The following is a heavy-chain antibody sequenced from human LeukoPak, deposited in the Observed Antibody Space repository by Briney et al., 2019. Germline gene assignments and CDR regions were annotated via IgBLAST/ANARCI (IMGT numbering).Heavy chain of an antibody. CDR2: INYSGST. CDR3: ARYVVYGSGKYYFDY. J-gene: IGHJ4*02. CDR1: GGSVSSTTYY. D-gene: IGHD3-10*01. V-gene: IGHV4-39*01. Sequence: SETLSLTCTVSGGSVSSTTYYWSWIRQPPGKGLEWIASINYSGSTYYNPSLKSRVTISVDTSENQFSLKLSSVTAADTAVYYCARYVVYGSGKYYFDYWGQGTLVTVCS.